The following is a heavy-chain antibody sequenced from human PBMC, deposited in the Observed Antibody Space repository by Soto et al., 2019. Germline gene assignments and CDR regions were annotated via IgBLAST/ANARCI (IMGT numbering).Heavy chain of an antibody. V-gene: IGHV4-31*03. CDR2: IYYSGST. J-gene: IGHJ6*03. CDR3: ARGREHGDSEYVYYYYMDV. Sequence: QVQLQESGPGLVKPSQTLSLTCTVSGGSISSGGYYWSWIRQHPGKGLEWIGYIYYSGSTYYNPSLKSRVTISVDTSKNQFSLKLSSVTAADTAVYYCARGREHGDSEYVYYYYMDVWDKGTTVTVSS. CDR1: GGSISSGGYY. D-gene: IGHD4-17*01.